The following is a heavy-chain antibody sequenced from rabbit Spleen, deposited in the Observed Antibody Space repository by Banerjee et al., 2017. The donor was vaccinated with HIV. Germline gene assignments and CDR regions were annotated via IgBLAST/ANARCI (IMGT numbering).Heavy chain of an antibody. V-gene: IGHV1S40*01. Sequence: QSLEESGGDLVKPGASLTLTCTASGFSFIAGYYMCWVRQAPGKGLEWIACIHGGSKNNIYYANWAKGRFTISKTSSTTVTLQMTSLTAADTATYFCARDAGTSFSTYGMDLWGQGTLVTVS. CDR2: IHGGSKNNI. CDR1: GFSFIAGYY. J-gene: IGHJ6*01. D-gene: IGHD8-1*01. CDR3: ARDAGTSFSTYGMDL.